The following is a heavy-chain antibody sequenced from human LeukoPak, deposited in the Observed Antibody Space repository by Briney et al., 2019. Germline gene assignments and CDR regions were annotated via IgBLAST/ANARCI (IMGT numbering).Heavy chain of an antibody. Sequence: GGSLRLSCAASGFTFSSYSMNWVRQAPGEGLEWVSSISSSSSYIYYADSVKGRFTISRDNAKNSLYLQMNSLRAEDTAVYYCARDLPGDYYGSGSPDYWGQGTLVTVSS. CDR2: ISSSSSYI. J-gene: IGHJ4*02. V-gene: IGHV3-21*01. CDR1: GFTFSSYS. CDR3: ARDLPGDYYGSGSPDY. D-gene: IGHD3-10*01.